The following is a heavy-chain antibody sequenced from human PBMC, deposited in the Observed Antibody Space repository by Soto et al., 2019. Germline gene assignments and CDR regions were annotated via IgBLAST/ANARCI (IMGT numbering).Heavy chain of an antibody. CDR2: IWFDGSKR. V-gene: IGHV3-33*01. CDR3: ARVGDSSGYPVYSDS. CDR1: GFSFSKFA. Sequence: GGSLRLSCAASGFSFSKFAMHWVRQAPGKGLECVAVIWFDGSKRDYADSVKGRFTVSRDNSENTLSLQMNNLRAEDTGVYYCARVGDSSGYPVYSDSWGQGTVLTVST. D-gene: IGHD3-22*01. J-gene: IGHJ4*02.